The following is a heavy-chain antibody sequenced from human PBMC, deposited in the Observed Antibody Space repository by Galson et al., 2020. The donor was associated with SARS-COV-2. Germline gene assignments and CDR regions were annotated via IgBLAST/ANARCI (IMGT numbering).Heavy chain of an antibody. J-gene: IGHJ3*02. CDR2: IYNGDST. Sequence: GESLKISCAASGFTVSCIYMSWVRQAPGKGLEWVSVIYNGDSTNYADSVKGRFTTSRDNSKNTLFLQMNSLRAEDTAVYYCARGKYYDYGFDIWGQGTMVTVAS. CDR1: GFTVSCIY. V-gene: IGHV3-66*01. D-gene: IGHD3-3*01. CDR3: ARGKYYDYGFDI.